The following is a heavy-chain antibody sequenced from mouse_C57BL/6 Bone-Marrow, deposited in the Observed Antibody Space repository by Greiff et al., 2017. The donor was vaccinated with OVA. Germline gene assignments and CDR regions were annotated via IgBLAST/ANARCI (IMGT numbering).Heavy chain of an antibody. CDR1: GFTFSSYA. CDR2: ISSGGDYT. D-gene: IGHD2-1*01. Sequence: EVQVVESGEGLVKPGGSLKLSCAASGFTFSSYAMSWVRQTPEKRLEWVAYISSGGDYTYYADTVKGRFTISRDNARNTLNLQMSSLKSEDTAMYYCTRLLDAMDYWDQGTSVTVSS. CDR3: TRLLDAMDY. V-gene: IGHV5-9-1*02. J-gene: IGHJ4*01.